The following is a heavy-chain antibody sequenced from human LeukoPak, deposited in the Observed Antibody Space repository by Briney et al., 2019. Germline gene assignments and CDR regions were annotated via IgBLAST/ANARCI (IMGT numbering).Heavy chain of an antibody. D-gene: IGHD3-10*01. CDR1: GFTFSSYG. Sequence: GGSLRLSCAASGFTFSSYGMSWVRQAPGKGLEWVSAISGSGGSTYYADSVKGRFTISRDNSKNTLYLQMNSLRAEDTAVYYCAKDRSRWFGDHISEFDYWGQGTLVTVSS. CDR3: AKDRSRWFGDHISEFDY. J-gene: IGHJ4*02. CDR2: ISGSGGST. V-gene: IGHV3-23*01.